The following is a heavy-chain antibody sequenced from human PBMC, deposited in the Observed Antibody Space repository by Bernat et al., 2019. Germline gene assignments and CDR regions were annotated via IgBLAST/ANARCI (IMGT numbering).Heavy chain of an antibody. Sequence: EVHLEESGGGLVQPGGSLRFSCAASGFTFRTYEMNWVRQAPGKGLEWISYISSRGNSMYYADSVKGRFTISRDNAKNSLYLQMHSLRADDTAVYYCARAFYYGAYEGAFDYWGQGTLVTVS. CDR1: GFTFRTYE. D-gene: IGHD4-17*01. J-gene: IGHJ4*02. V-gene: IGHV3-48*03. CDR2: ISSRGNSM. CDR3: ARAFYYGAYEGAFDY.